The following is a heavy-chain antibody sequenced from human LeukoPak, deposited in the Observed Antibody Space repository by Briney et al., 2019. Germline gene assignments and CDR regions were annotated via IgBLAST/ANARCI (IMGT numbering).Heavy chain of an antibody. V-gene: IGHV3-15*01. CDR3: TTAVADYYYYYYMDV. Sequence: PGGSLRLSCAASGFTFSNAWMSWVRQAPGKGLEWVCRIKSKTDGGTTDYAAPVKGRFTISRDDSKNTLYLQMNSLKTEDTAVYYCTTAVADYYYYYYMDVWGKGTTVTVSS. CDR1: GFTFSNAW. D-gene: IGHD6-19*01. CDR2: IKSKTDGGTT. J-gene: IGHJ6*03.